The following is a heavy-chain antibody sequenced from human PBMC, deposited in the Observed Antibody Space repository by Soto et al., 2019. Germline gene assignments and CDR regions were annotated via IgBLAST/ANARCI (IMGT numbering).Heavy chain of an antibody. CDR1: GGSFSGYY. V-gene: IGHV4-34*01. Sequence: SETLSLTCAVYGGSFSGYYWSWIRQPPGKGLEWIGEIYHSGSTNYNPSLKSRVTISIDKSKNQFSLKLTSVTAADTAVYYCARGYSSSWYGLTSWGQGTLVTVSS. J-gene: IGHJ4*02. CDR2: IYHSGST. CDR3: ARGYSSSWYGLTS. D-gene: IGHD6-13*01.